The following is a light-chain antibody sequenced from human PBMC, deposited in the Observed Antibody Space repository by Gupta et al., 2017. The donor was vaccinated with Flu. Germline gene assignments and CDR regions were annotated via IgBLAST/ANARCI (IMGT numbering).Light chain of an antibody. Sequence: QSALTQPASVSGSPGQSITISCTGTSSDVGSYNLDSWYQQHPGKAPKLMIYEVSKRPSGVSNRFSVSKSGNTASLTISGLQAEDEADYYCCSYAGSSTWVFGGGTKLTVL. CDR1: SSDVGSYNL. CDR3: CSYAGSSTWV. CDR2: EVS. V-gene: IGLV2-23*02. J-gene: IGLJ3*02.